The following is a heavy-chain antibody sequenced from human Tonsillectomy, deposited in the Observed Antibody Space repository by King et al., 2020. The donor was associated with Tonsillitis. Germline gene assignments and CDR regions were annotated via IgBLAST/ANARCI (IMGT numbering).Heavy chain of an antibody. V-gene: IGHV4-31*03. CDR3: ARRIVVAESAFDI. CDR1: GGSTSSGGNY. CDR2: IYYSGST. Sequence: QLQESGPGLVKPSQTLSLTCTVSGGSTSSGGNYWNWIRQYPGKGLEWIGYIYYSGSTFYNPSLKSRVTISVDTSKNQFSLKLSSVTAADTAVDYCARRIVVAESAFDIWGQGTMVTVSS. D-gene: IGHD3-22*01. J-gene: IGHJ3*02.